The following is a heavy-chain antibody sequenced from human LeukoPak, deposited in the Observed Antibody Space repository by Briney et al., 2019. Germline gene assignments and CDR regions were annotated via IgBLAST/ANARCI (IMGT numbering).Heavy chain of an antibody. V-gene: IGHV4-59*01. CDR2: IYYSGST. Sequence: SETLSLTRTVSGGSISSYYWSWIRQPPGKGLEWIGYIYYSGSTNYNPSLKSRVTISVDTSKNQFSLKLSSVTAADTAVYYCARDVGAARFDYWGQGTLVTVSS. CDR1: GGSISSYY. CDR3: ARDVGAARFDY. J-gene: IGHJ4*02. D-gene: IGHD6-6*01.